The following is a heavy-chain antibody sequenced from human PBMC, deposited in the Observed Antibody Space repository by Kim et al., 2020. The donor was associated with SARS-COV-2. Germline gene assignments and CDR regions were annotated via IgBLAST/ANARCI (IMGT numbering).Heavy chain of an antibody. CDR3: ARLRNYDFWSGYLTSFDY. D-gene: IGHD3-3*01. Sequence: KRRVTISVDTSKNQFSLKLSSVTAADTAVYYCARLRNYDFWSGYLTSFDYWGQGTLVTVSS. J-gene: IGHJ4*02. V-gene: IGHV4-39*01.